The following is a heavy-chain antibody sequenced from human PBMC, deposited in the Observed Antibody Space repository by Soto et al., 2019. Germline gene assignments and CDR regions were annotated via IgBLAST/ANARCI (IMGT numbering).Heavy chain of an antibody. D-gene: IGHD3-22*01. CDR1: GGSISSYY. Sequence: SETLSLTCTVSGGSISSYYGGWFRQPPGKGLEWIGYIYYSGSTTYHPSLKSRVTISVDTSKNQFSLNLTSVTAADTAVYYCARLGGYYQAFDQWGQGSLVTV. CDR3: ARLGGYYQAFDQ. V-gene: IGHV4-59*08. CDR2: IYYSGST. J-gene: IGHJ4*02.